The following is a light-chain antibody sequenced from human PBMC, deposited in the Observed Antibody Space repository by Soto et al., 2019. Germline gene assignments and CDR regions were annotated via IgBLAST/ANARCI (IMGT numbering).Light chain of an antibody. CDR2: DNS. CDR3: QSYDNSLSGLWV. J-gene: IGLJ3*02. V-gene: IGLV1-40*01. CDR1: SSNIGAGSD. Sequence: QAVVTQPPSVSGAPGQRVTISCTGSSSNIGAGSDVHWYQQLPGTAPRLLIYDNSARPSGVPDRFSGSKSGTSASLAITGLQAEDEADYYCQSYDNSLSGLWVFGGGTKVTVL.